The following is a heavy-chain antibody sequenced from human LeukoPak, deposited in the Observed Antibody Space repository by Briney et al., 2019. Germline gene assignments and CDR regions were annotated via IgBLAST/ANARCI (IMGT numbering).Heavy chain of an antibody. CDR1: GFTFSNYW. CDR2: IKKDGSEK. CDR3: AKDRGGWPKFFEH. J-gene: IGHJ4*02. V-gene: IGHV3-7*01. Sequence: GGSLRLSCAASGFTFSNYWMSWVRQAPGKGLEWVANIKKDGSEKKYVDSVKGRFTISRDNAENSLYLQMNSLRAEDTAVYYCAKDRGGWPKFFEHWGQGILVTVSS. D-gene: IGHD6-19*01.